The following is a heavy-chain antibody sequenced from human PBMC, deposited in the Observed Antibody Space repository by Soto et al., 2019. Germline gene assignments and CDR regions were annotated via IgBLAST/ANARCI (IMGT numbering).Heavy chain of an antibody. J-gene: IGHJ5*02. CDR3: ARGPSVYFSSTSCSPFDP. CDR1: GFTFSSYA. CDR2: ISYDGSNK. V-gene: IGHV3-30-3*01. D-gene: IGHD2-2*01. Sequence: QVQLVESGGGVVQPGRSLRLSCAASGFTFSSYAVHWVRQAPGKGLEWVAVISYDGSNKYYTDSVRGRFTISRDNSKCPLYLLMNSLRPEDTAVYYCARGPSVYFSSTSCSPFDPWGQGTLVTVSS.